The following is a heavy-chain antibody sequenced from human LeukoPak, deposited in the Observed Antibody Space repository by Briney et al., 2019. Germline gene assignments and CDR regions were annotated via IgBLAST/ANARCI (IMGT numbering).Heavy chain of an antibody. CDR3: AKRGKVTHNCYYYYGMDV. CDR2: INHSGSS. J-gene: IGHJ6*02. Sequence: SETLSLTCAVYGGSFCFYYWRWIRQPPGKGLEWSGEINHSGSSNYNPPLKSRVTISVDTSQNQFSLKQSSVTAADTAVYYWAKRGKVTHNCYYYYGMDVWGQGTTVSVSS. V-gene: IGHV4-34*01. D-gene: IGHD3-16*01. CDR1: GGSFCFYY.